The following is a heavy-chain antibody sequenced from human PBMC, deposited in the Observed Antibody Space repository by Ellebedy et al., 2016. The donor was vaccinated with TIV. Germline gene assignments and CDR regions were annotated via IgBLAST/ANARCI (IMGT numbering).Heavy chain of an antibody. D-gene: IGHD1-26*01. J-gene: IGHJ3*02. CDR2: ISAYNGDT. Sequence: AASVKVSCKASGNTFTSYGISWLRQAPGQGLEWVGWISAYNGDTTNAQKYQGRVTMTTDTSTSTAYMELRSLRFDDTAVYYCARDVPARIVGAVAGRKGAYDIWGQGTVVIVSS. CDR3: ARDVPARIVGAVAGRKGAYDI. CDR1: GNTFTSYG. V-gene: IGHV1-18*04.